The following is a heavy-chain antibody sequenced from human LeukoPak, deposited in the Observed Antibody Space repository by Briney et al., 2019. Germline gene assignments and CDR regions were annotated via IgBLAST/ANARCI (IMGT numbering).Heavy chain of an antibody. CDR2: IKQDGSEK. J-gene: IGHJ4*02. D-gene: IGHD3-16*01. CDR3: ANLRLEG. Sequence: GGSLRLSCAASGVAFSTYWMTWVRQAPGKGLEWVANIKQDGSEKYYVDSVKGRFTISRDNAKNSLYLQMNSLRAEDTAVYYCANLRLEGWGQGTLVTVSS. CDR1: GVAFSTYW. V-gene: IGHV3-7*01.